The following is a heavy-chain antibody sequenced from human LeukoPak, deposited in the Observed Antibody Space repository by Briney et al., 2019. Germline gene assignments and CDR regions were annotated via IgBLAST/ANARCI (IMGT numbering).Heavy chain of an antibody. CDR1: GFTFSTYA. CDR3: ARDRSGYYRWFDP. CDR2: ISSNGGNT. Sequence: GGSLRLSCSASGFTFSTYAMHWVRQAPGKGLEYVSAISSNGGNTYYADSVKGRFTISRDNAQNSLYLQMNSLRAEDTAVYYCARDRSGYYRWFDPWGQGTLVTVSS. J-gene: IGHJ5*02. V-gene: IGHV3-64*04. D-gene: IGHD3-22*01.